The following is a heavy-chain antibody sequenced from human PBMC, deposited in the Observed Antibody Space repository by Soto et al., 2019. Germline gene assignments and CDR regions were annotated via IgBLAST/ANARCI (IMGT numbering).Heavy chain of an antibody. CDR3: ARGFDSSPNYAFDI. J-gene: IGHJ3*02. V-gene: IGHV3-30-3*01. D-gene: IGHD6-13*01. Sequence: GGSLRLCCAASGFTFSSYAMHWVRQAPGKGLEWVAVISYDGSNKYYADSVKGRFTISRDNSKNTLYLQMNSLRAEDTAVYYCARGFDSSPNYAFDIWGQGTMVTVSS. CDR1: GFTFSSYA. CDR2: ISYDGSNK.